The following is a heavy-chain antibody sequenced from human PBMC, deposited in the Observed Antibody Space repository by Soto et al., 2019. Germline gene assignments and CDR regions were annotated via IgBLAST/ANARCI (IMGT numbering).Heavy chain of an antibody. V-gene: IGHV3-33*01. CDR2: IWYDGSNK. Sequence: QVQLVESGGGVVQPGRSLRLSCAASGFTFSSYGMHWVRQAPGKGLEWVAVIWYDGSNKYYADSVKGRFTISRDNSKNTLYLQMNSLRAEDTAVYYCARGLPTYYYDSRPRPGDYYGMDVWGQGTTVTVSS. J-gene: IGHJ6*02. CDR1: GFTFSSYG. CDR3: ARGLPTYYYDSRPRPGDYYGMDV. D-gene: IGHD3-22*01.